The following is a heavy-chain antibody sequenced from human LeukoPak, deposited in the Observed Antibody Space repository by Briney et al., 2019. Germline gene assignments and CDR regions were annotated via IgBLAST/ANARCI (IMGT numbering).Heavy chain of an antibody. CDR3: ARRGYSSSWYGSYYFDY. D-gene: IGHD6-13*01. J-gene: IGHJ4*02. Sequence: SETLPLTCAVYGGSFSGYYWSWIRQPPGKGLEWIGEINHSGSTNYNPSLKSRVTISVDTSKNQFSLKLSSVTAADTAVYYCARRGYSSSWYGSYYFDYWGQGTLVTVSS. V-gene: IGHV4-34*01. CDR2: INHSGST. CDR1: GGSFSGYY.